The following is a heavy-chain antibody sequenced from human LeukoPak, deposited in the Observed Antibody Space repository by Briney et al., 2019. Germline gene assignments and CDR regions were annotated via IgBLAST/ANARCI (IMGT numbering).Heavy chain of an antibody. V-gene: IGHV1-8*03. J-gene: IGHJ5*02. Sequence: GASVKVSCKASGYTFGSDDINWVRQATGQGLEWMGWINPNNGNLGYAQKFQGRVTITRNTPISTAYMELSSLTSEDTAVYYCAPYYDSNGFDPWGQGTLVTVSS. D-gene: IGHD3-22*01. CDR3: APYYDSNGFDP. CDR1: GYTFGSDD. CDR2: INPNNGNL.